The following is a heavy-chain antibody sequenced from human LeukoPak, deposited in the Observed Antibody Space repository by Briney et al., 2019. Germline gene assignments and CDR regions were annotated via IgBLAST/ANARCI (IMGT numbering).Heavy chain of an antibody. J-gene: IGHJ4*02. CDR3: ATDVGMAASGTYCHH. CDR2: ISYDGSKN. D-gene: IGHD6-25*01. CDR1: GFTFSTYA. Sequence: GGSLRLSRAASGFTFSTYAIHWVRQAPGEGLDWVAVISYDGSKNYYADSVKSRFSISRDNSRSTLYLQMNRLRGDDTAVYYCATDVGMAASGTYCHHWGQGTLVTVSS. V-gene: IGHV3-30-3*01.